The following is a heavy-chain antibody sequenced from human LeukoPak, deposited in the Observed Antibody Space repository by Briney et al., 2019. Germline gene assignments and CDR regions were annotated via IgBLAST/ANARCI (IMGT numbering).Heavy chain of an antibody. CDR2: ISSSSRYI. Sequence: GGSLRLFCAASGFTYSSHSMNWVRHATGKGLEWVSSISSSSRYIYYADSVKGRFTIARDNAKNSLYLQMNSLRAEDTAVYYCARNSGPIDYWGQGTLVTVSS. D-gene: IGHD2-15*01. CDR3: ARNSGPIDY. CDR1: GFTYSSHS. V-gene: IGHV3-21*01. J-gene: IGHJ4*02.